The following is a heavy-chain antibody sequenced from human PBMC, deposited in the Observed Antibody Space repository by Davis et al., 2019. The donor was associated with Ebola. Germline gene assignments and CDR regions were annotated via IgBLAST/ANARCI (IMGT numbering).Heavy chain of an antibody. CDR2: ISYDGSNK. CDR3: ARDPPNAMPLNYMDV. CDR1: GFTFSSYA. D-gene: IGHD2-2*01. V-gene: IGHV3-30-3*01. Sequence: GESLKISCAASGFTFSSYAMHWVRQAPGKGLEWVAVISYDGSNKYYADSVKGRFIISRDNAKNSLYLQMNSLRVEDTAVYFCARDPPNAMPLNYMDVWGKGTTVAVSS. J-gene: IGHJ6*03.